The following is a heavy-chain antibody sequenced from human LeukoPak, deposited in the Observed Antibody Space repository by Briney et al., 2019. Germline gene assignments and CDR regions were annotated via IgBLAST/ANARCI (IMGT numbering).Heavy chain of an antibody. D-gene: IGHD6-13*01. CDR3: ARGRRMGAAGTFDP. J-gene: IGHJ5*02. V-gene: IGHV1-8*01. CDR2: MNPNSGNT. CDR1: GYTFTSYD. Sequence: GASVKVSCKASGYTFTSYDINWVRQATGQGLEWMGWMNPNSGNTGYAQKFQGSVTMTRNTSISTAYMELSSLRSEDTAVYYCARGRRMGAAGTFDPWGQGTLVTVSS.